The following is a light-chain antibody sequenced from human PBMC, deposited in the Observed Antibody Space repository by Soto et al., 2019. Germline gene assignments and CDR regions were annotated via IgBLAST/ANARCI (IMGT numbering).Light chain of an antibody. J-gene: IGLJ2*01. V-gene: IGLV3-21*04. CDR3: QVWDSSIDHVV. Sequence: SYELTQPPSVSVAPGKTARITCGGNNIGSKSVHWYQQKPGQAPVLVIYYDSDRPSGIPERFSGSNSGNTATLTISRVEAGDEADYCCQVWDSSIDHVVFGGGTKLTVL. CDR1: NIGSKS. CDR2: YDS.